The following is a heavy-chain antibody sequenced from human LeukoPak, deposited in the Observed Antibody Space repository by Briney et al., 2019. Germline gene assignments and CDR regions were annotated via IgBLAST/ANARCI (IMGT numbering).Heavy chain of an antibody. V-gene: IGHV4-31*03. Sequence: SQTLSLTCTVSGGSVSSGAYYWSWIRQHPGKGLEWIGYIYYSGSTYYNPSLESRVTISVDTSKNQFSLKLSSVTAADTAVYYCARVPITMVRGIIIGGAFDYWGQGTLVTVSS. D-gene: IGHD3-10*01. J-gene: IGHJ4*02. CDR3: ARVPITMVRGIIIGGAFDY. CDR1: GGSVSSGAYY. CDR2: IYYSGST.